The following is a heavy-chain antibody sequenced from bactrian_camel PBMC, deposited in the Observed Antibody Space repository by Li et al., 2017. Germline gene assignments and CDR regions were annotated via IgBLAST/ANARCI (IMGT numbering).Heavy chain of an antibody. CDR1: GYTASTCC. CDR2: ISSDGST. CDR3: AADFSRRLGYPPLRPVNWPY. J-gene: IGHJ4*01. V-gene: IGHV3S55*01. Sequence: HVQLVESGGGSVQAGGSLRLSCLTSGYTASTCCMGWFRQYSGSEREGVAAISSDGSTSYADSVKGRFTISLDTAQNTLYLQMNSLKPEDTSMYYCAADFSRRLGYPPLRPVNWPYWGQGTQVTVS. D-gene: IGHD7*01.